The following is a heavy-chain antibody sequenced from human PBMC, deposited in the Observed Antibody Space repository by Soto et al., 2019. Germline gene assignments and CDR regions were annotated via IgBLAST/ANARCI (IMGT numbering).Heavy chain of an antibody. CDR1: GFTFSGYY. D-gene: IGHD3-16*01. J-gene: IGHJ6*02. CDR2: ISSSGSTI. Sequence: PGGSLRLSCAASGFTFSGYYMSWIRQAPGKGLEWVSYISSSGSTIYSADSVKGRFTISRDNAKNSLYLQMNSPRAEDTAVYYCARRFKMAPLQYYGMDVWGQGTTGTVS. CDR3: ARRFKMAPLQYYGMDV. V-gene: IGHV3-11*01.